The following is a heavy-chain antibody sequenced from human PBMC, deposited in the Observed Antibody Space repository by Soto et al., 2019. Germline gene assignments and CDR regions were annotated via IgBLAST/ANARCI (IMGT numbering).Heavy chain of an antibody. CDR1: GDSVSSNSAA. Sequence: SQTLSLTCAISGDSVSSNSAAWNWIRQSPSRGLEWLGRTYYRSKWYNDYAVSVKSRITINPDTSKNQFSLQLNSVTPEDTAVYYCARDASGYSSCWPTARYYYYYMDVWGKGTTVTVSS. D-gene: IGHD6-19*01. CDR3: ARDASGYSSCWPTARYYYYYMDV. CDR2: TYYRSKWYN. V-gene: IGHV6-1*01. J-gene: IGHJ6*03.